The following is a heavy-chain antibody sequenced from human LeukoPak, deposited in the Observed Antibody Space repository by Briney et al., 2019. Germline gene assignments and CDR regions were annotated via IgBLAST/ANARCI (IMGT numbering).Heavy chain of an antibody. CDR3: ASRNYGGSPLPLDY. Sequence: GGSLPLSCEFSGFTFRNYWRTWFPRTPGKGLEGLASIKQDGSEKYYVDSVKGRFTISRDNAKNSLYLQMNSLRAEDTAVYYCASRNYGGSPLPLDYWGQGTLVTVSS. CDR2: IKQDGSEK. CDR1: GFTFRNYW. D-gene: IGHD4-23*01. V-gene: IGHV3-7*01. J-gene: IGHJ4*02.